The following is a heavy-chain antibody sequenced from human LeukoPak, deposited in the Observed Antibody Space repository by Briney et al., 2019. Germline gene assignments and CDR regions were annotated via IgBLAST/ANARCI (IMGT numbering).Heavy chain of an antibody. D-gene: IGHD4-23*01. V-gene: IGHV1-2*02. CDR3: ARDGSGRLRWSD. CDR2: INPNSGGT. Sequence: ASVKVSCKASGYTFTGYYMHWVRQAPGQGLEWMGWINPNSGGTNYAQEFQGRVTMTRDTPISTAYMEVSRLRSDDTAVYYCARDGSGRLRWSDWGQGTLVTVSS. J-gene: IGHJ4*02. CDR1: GYTFTGYY.